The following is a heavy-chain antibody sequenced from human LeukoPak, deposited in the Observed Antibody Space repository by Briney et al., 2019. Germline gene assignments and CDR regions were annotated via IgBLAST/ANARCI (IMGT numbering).Heavy chain of an antibody. CDR3: ARGIQPPKYYGSGSDTFDI. D-gene: IGHD3-10*01. CDR2: VSKDGNTK. V-gene: IGHV3-30*04. Sequence: PGGSLRLSCVASGFTFSTYAIHWVCQAPGKGLEWVAVVSKDGNTKYYADSVKGRFTISRDNSKNTVYLQMNSLRTEDTSVYYCARGIQPPKYYGSGSDTFDIWGQGTMVTVSS. CDR1: GFTFSTYA. J-gene: IGHJ3*02.